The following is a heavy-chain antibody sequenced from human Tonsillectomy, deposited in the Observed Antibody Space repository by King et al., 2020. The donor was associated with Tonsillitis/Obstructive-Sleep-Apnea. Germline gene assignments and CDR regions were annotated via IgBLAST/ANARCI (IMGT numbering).Heavy chain of an antibody. CDR1: GGTSRRSA. J-gene: IGHJ4*02. CDR2: FIPIFRTT. D-gene: IGHD6-13*01. CDR3: ARGAFVAAAGPYFDY. V-gene: IGHV1-69*12. Sequence: VQLVQSGAEVKKPGSSVKVSCKASGGTSRRSAITWVRQAPGQGLEWMGGFIPIFRTTNNAQKFQGRVTITADESTNTTYRELSSLTSEDTAVYYCARGAFVAAAGPYFDYWGQGTLVTVSA.